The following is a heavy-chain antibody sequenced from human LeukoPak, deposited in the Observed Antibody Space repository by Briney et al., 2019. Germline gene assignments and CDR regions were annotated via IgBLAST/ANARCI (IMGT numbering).Heavy chain of an antibody. CDR2: IHSTRGT. J-gene: IGHJ4*02. V-gene: IGHV4-4*08. CDR1: GGSMTTDY. D-gene: IGHD3-10*01. Sequence: SETLSLTCTVSGGSMTTDYWSWIRQTPQKGLEWIAYIHSTRGTFYNPSLRSRVTISLDSSRSQLSLRLASLTVADTAVYHCARGGSQFDSWGRGVLVTVSS. CDR3: ARGGSQFDS.